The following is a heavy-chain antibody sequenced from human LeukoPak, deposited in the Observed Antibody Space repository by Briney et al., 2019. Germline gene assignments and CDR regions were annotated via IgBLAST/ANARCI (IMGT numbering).Heavy chain of an antibody. CDR1: GYTFTSYG. CDR3: ARENTIFGVVTPYYYYYMDV. CDR2: ISAYNGKT. J-gene: IGHJ6*03. D-gene: IGHD3-3*01. V-gene: IGHV1-18*01. Sequence: ASVKVSCKASGYTFTSYGISWVRQAPGQGREWMGWISAYNGKTKYAQKIQGRGTITTDTSTSTAYIELRSLRSDDTAVYYCARENTIFGVVTPYYYYYMDVWGKGTTVTVSS.